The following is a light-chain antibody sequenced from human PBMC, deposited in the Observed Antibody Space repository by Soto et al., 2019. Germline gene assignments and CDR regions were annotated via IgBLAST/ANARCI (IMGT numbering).Light chain of an antibody. V-gene: IGLV1-51*01. Sequence: QSVLTQPPSVSAAPGQKVTISCSGSTSNIGSTFVSWYQQLPGTAPNILVYNSNRRPSAVSDRFSGSKSGTSATLAITGLQTGDEADYYCGTWDTSVSGWVFGGGTKLTVL. CDR3: GTWDTSVSGWV. CDR2: NSN. CDR1: TSNIGSTF. J-gene: IGLJ3*02.